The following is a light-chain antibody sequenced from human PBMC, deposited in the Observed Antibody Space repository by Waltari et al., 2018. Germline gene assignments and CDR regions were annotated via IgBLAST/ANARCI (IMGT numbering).Light chain of an antibody. V-gene: IGLV2-8*01. CDR3: SSYAGSNYVA. CDR1: SSDIGGYNY. Sequence: QSALTQPPSASGSPGQSVTISCTGTSSDIGGYNYVSWYQQRPGKAPKLLIYEVTKRPSGLPDRFSGTKSAKTASLTVSGLQAEDEADYYCSSYAGSNYVAFGGGTKLTVL. CDR2: EVT. J-gene: IGLJ2*01.